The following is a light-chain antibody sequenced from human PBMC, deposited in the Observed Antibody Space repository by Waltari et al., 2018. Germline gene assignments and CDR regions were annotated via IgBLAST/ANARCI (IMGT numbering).Light chain of an antibody. J-gene: IGKJ2*03. CDR2: GAS. CDR3: LLRSNWPQYS. V-gene: IGKV3D-15*01. Sequence: ERVMTQSPATLSLSPGERATLSCRASQSVSSNLAWYQQKPGQAPRLLIYGASSRATGIPDRFSGSGSGTDFTLTISSLEPEDVGIYYCLLRSNWPQYSFGQGTKVEIK. CDR1: QSVSSN.